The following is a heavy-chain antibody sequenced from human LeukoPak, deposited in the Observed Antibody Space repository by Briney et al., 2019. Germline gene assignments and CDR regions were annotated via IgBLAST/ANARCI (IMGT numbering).Heavy chain of an antibody. CDR1: GFTFSSYA. CDR2: ISGSGGIT. V-gene: IGHV3-23*01. J-gene: IGHJ6*03. CDR3: AKNTISGGHYQYYMDV. Sequence: PGGSLRLSCAASGFTFSSYAMHWVRQAPGKGLEWVSSISGSGGITYHADSLKGRFTISRDNSKNTLLLQMNSLRAEDTAVYYCAKNTISGGHYQYYMDVWGKGTTVTVSS. D-gene: IGHD3-16*02.